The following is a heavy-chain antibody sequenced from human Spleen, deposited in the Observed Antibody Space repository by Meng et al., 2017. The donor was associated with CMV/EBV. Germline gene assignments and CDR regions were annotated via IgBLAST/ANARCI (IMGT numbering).Heavy chain of an antibody. Sequence: GGSLRLSCQGSGYTFSSYWIGWVRQMPGKGLEWMGITNPDDSDTRYSPSFQGQVTISADKSISTAYLQWSSLKASDTAMYYCARHRYCSSTSCYNPGALDYWGQGTLVTVSS. J-gene: IGHJ4*02. D-gene: IGHD2-2*01. V-gene: IGHV5-51*01. CDR3: ARHRYCSSTSCYNPGALDY. CDR1: GYTFSSYW. CDR2: TNPDDSDT.